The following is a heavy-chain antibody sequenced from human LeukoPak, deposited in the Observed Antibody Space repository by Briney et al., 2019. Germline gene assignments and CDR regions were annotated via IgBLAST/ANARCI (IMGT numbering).Heavy chain of an antibody. V-gene: IGHV1-24*01. CDR3: ATSIVPAAIEGYYYYMDV. J-gene: IGHJ6*03. D-gene: IGHD2-2*01. CDR1: GYTLTELS. CDR2: FDPEDGET. Sequence: ASVKVSCKVSGYTLTELSMHWVRQAPGKGIEWMGGFDPEDGETIYAQKFQGRVTMTEDTSTDTACMELSSLRSEDTAVYYCATSIVPAAIEGYYYYMDVWGKGTTVTVSS.